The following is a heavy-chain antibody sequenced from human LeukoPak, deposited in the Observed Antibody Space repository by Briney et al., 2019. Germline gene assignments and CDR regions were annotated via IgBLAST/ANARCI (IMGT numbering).Heavy chain of an antibody. V-gene: IGHV3-7*05. CDR2: IKEDGSEK. CDR1: GFAFSSYW. J-gene: IGHJ4*02. CDR3: ATPMRFDY. Sequence: PGGSLRPSCAASGFAFSSYWMSWVRQAPGKGLKWVANIKEDGSEKHYVDSVKGRFTVFRDNAKKSLYLQMNSLRDEDTAVYYCATPMRFDYWGQGTLVTVSS.